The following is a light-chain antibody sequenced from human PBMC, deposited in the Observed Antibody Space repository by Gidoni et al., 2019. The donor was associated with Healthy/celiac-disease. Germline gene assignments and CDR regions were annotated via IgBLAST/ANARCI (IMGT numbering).Light chain of an antibody. CDR3: NSRDSSGNHYV. J-gene: IGLJ1*01. V-gene: IGLV3-19*01. CDR2: GKN. CDR1: RLRSYY. Sequence: SSELPQDPAVSVALGQTVRITCQGDRLRSYYASWYQQKTGQAPVLVIYGKNNRPSGIPDRFSGSSSGNTASLTITGAQAEDEADYYCNSRDSSGNHYVFGTGTKVTVL.